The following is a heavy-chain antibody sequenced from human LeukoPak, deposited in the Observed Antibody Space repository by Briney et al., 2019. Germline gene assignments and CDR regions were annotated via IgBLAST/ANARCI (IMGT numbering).Heavy chain of an antibody. CDR1: GYTFTSYG. D-gene: IGHD2-15*01. Sequence: ASVKVSCKASGYTFTSYGISWVRQAPGQGLEWMGWISGYNGNTNYAQKLQGRVTMTTDTSTSTAYMELRSLRSDDTAVYYCARVLSGGDIVAVVAAIDYWGQGTLVTVSS. J-gene: IGHJ4*02. CDR2: ISGYNGNT. V-gene: IGHV1-18*01. CDR3: ARVLSGGDIVAVVAAIDY.